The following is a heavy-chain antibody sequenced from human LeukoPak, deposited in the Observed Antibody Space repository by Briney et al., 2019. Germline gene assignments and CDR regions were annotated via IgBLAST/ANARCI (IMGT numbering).Heavy chain of an antibody. V-gene: IGHV3-23*01. CDR3: AKDSGFRGNYKAFDT. J-gene: IGHJ3*02. D-gene: IGHD1-26*01. CDR1: GFTFSSYA. CDR2: ISGSGSST. Sequence: GGSLRLSCAASGFTFSSYAMSWVRQAPGKGLEWVSGISGSGSSTNYADSVKGRFTISRDNSKNTLYLQMNSLRAEDTAVFYFAKDSGFRGNYKAFDTWGPGTLVPVFS.